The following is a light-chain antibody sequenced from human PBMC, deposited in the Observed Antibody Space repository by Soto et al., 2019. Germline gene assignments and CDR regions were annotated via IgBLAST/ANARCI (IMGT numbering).Light chain of an antibody. J-gene: IGKJ1*01. Sequence: EIVLTQSPGTLSLSPGERATLSCRASQSVSSSSLAWYQQKPGQSPRLLIYGASSRATGIPDRFSGRGSGTDFTLTISRLEPEDFAVYYCQQYAGSFGQGTKVDIK. V-gene: IGKV3-20*01. CDR2: GAS. CDR1: QSVSSSS. CDR3: QQYAGS.